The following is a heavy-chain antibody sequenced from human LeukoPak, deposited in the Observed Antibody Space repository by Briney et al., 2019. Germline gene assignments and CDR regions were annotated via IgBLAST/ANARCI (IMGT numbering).Heavy chain of an antibody. V-gene: IGHV3-53*01. J-gene: IGHJ6*02. CDR1: GFTFSSNY. CDR2: IYSGGST. CDR3: ARDLVGATSGDPYYYYGMDV. D-gene: IGHD1-26*01. Sequence: GGSLRLSCAASGFTFSSNYMSWVRQAPGRGLEWVSVIYSGGSTYYADSVKGRFTISRDNSKDTLYLQMNSLRAEDTAVYYCARDLVGATSGDPYYYYGMDVWGQGTTVTVSS.